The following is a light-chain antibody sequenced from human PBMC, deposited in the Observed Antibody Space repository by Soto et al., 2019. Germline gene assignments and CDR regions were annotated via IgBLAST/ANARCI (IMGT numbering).Light chain of an antibody. CDR1: HSVSSSF. CDR2: GAS. V-gene: IGKV3-20*01. CDR3: QQYGSSPWT. Sequence: EIVLTQSPGTLSLSPGERATLSCMASHSVSSSFLAWYQQKPGQAPRLVIYGASSRATGIPDRFSGSGSGTDFTLTISRLEPEDFAVYYCQQYGSSPWTFGQGTKVDIK. J-gene: IGKJ1*01.